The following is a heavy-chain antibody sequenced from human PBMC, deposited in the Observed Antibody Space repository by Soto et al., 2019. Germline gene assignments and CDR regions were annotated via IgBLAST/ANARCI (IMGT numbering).Heavy chain of an antibody. D-gene: IGHD3-9*01. CDR2: ISYDGSNK. J-gene: IGHJ4*02. CDR1: GFTCSRSA. Sequence: GGSLKLSSTGSGFTCSRSAMHWVRQAPGKGLEWVAVISYDGSNKYYADSVKGRFTISRDNSKNTLYLQMSSLRPDDTAVYYCGGSTGYYNPLDYWGQGTLVTVSS. CDR3: GGSTGYYNPLDY. V-gene: IGHV3-30-3*01.